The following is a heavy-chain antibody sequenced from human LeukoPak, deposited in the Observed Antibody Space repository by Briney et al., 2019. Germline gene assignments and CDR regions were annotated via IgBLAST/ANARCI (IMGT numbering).Heavy chain of an antibody. V-gene: IGHV3-53*01. CDR3: ARAPREDYFDN. Sequence: GGSLRLPCAASGFTVSSNYMSWVRQAPGKGLEWVSIIYSDYSTYYADSVKGRFTISRDNSKNTLYLLMSSLRAEDTAVYYCARAPREDYFDNWGQGTLVTVSS. D-gene: IGHD5-24*01. CDR1: GFTVSSNY. J-gene: IGHJ4*02. CDR2: IYSDYST.